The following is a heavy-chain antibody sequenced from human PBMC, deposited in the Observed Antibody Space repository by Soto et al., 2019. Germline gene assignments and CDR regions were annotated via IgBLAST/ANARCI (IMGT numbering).Heavy chain of an antibody. Sequence: GASVKVSCKASGGTFSSYAISWVRQAPGQGLEWMGGIIPIFGTANYAQKFQGRVTITADESTSTAYMELSSLRSEDTAVYYCARDSTDYYDSSGTFDYWGQGTLVTVSS. CDR2: IIPIFGTA. J-gene: IGHJ4*02. CDR1: GGTFSSYA. D-gene: IGHD3-22*01. V-gene: IGHV1-69*13. CDR3: ARDSTDYYDSSGTFDY.